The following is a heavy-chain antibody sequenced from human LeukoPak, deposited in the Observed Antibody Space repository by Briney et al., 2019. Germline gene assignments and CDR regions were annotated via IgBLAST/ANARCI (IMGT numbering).Heavy chain of an antibody. D-gene: IGHD3-22*01. Sequence: GGSLRLSCAAYGFNFSSFDMHWLRQAPGKGLEWVSGIGTLLDTDYPDSLKGRFTISRENAKNSVFLQMNNVRAGDTAVYYCVRGRNNNYYDDSGYSPYWGQGTLVTVSS. J-gene: IGHJ4*02. V-gene: IGHV3-13*01. CDR3: VRGRNNNYYDDSGYSPY. CDR2: IGTLLDT. CDR1: GFNFSSFD.